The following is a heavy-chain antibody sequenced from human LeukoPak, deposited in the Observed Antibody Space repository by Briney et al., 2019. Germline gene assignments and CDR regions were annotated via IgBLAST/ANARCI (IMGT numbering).Heavy chain of an antibody. D-gene: IGHD3-22*01. J-gene: IGHJ4*02. CDR3: AKCFSSGFDY. CDR1: GFTFSSYG. CDR2: ISYDGSNK. V-gene: IGHV3-30*18. Sequence: GRSLRLSCAASGFTFSSYGMHWVRQAPGKGLEWVAVISYDGSNKYYADSVKGRFTISRDNPKNTLYLQMNSLRAEDTAVYYCAKCFSSGFDYWGQGTLVTVSS.